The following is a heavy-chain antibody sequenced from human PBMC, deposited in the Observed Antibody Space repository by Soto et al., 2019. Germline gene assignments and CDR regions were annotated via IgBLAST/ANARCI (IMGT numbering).Heavy chain of an antibody. Sequence: QVQLVESGGGVVQPGRSLRLSCAASGFTFSSYGMHWVRQAPGKGLEWVAVIWYDGSNKYYADSVKGRFTISRDNSKNTLYLQMNSLRAEDTAVYYCARAAIFGVGFDYWGQGTLVTVSS. CDR1: GFTFSSYG. CDR2: IWYDGSNK. J-gene: IGHJ4*02. D-gene: IGHD3-3*01. V-gene: IGHV3-33*01. CDR3: ARAAIFGVGFDY.